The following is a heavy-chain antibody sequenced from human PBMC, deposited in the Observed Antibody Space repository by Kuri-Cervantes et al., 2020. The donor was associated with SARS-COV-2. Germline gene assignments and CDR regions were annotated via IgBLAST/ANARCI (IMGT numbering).Heavy chain of an antibody. V-gene: IGHV1-18*01. Sequence: ASVKVSCKASGYTFTSYGISWVRQAPGQGLEWMGWISAYNGNTNYTQKLQGRVTMTTDTSTSTAYMELRSLRSDDTAVYYCARGSNSSSSRWYYYGMDVWGQGTTVTVSS. CDR2: ISAYNGNT. D-gene: IGHD6-6*01. CDR1: GYTFTSYG. J-gene: IGHJ6*02. CDR3: ARGSNSSSSRWYYYGMDV.